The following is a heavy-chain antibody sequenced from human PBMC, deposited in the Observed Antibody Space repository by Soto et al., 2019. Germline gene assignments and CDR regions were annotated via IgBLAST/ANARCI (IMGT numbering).Heavy chain of an antibody. CDR2: TYYRSKWSN. Sequence: SQTLSLTCVISGDSVSSNIASWSWIRQSPSRGLEWLGRTYYRSKWSNDYVVSVKGRITINPDTSKNQFSLQLNSVSLEDTGIYYCARGINSALDIWGQGTMVTVSS. D-gene: IGHD3-16*01. CDR3: ARGINSALDI. V-gene: IGHV6-1*01. CDR1: GDSVSSNIAS. J-gene: IGHJ3*02.